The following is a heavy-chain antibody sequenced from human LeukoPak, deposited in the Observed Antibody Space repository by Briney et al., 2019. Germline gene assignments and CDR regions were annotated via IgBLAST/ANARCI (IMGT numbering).Heavy chain of an antibody. V-gene: IGHV1-18*04. CDR1: GYTFTGYY. D-gene: IGHD1-14*01. CDR2: ISTYNGNT. J-gene: IGHJ4*02. CDR3: ARDWGGNPFDY. Sequence: ASVKVSCKASGYTFTGYYMHWARQAPGQGLEWMGWISTYNGNTNYAQKLQGRVTMTTDTSTSTAYMELRSLRSDDTAVYYCARDWGGNPFDYWGQGTLVTVSS.